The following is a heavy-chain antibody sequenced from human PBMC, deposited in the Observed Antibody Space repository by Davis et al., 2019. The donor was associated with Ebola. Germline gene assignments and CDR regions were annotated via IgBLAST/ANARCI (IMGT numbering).Heavy chain of an antibody. Sequence: SETLSLTCAVSGGSISSGGYSWSWIRQPPGKGLEWIGYIYHSGSTYYNPSLKSRVTISVDTSKNQFSLKLSSVTAADTAVYYCARGGRYFDWFDPWGQGTLVTVSS. D-gene: IGHD3-9*01. V-gene: IGHV4-30-2*01. CDR1: GGSISSGGYS. CDR2: IYHSGST. J-gene: IGHJ5*02. CDR3: ARGGRYFDWFDP.